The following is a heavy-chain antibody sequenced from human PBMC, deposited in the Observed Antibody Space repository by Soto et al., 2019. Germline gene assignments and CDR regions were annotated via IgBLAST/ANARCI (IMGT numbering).Heavy chain of an antibody. V-gene: IGHV1-18*01. CDR3: ARSRYVPNQYCTNGVCYSDD. D-gene: IGHD2-8*01. J-gene: IGHJ4*02. CDR2: ISAYNGNT. Sequence: ASVKVSCKASGYTYTSYGISWVRQAPGQGLEWLGWISAYNGNTNYAQKLQGRVTMTTDTSTSTAYMELRSLRSDDTAVYYCARSRYVPNQYCTNGVCYSDDWGQGTLVTVSS. CDR1: GYTYTSYG.